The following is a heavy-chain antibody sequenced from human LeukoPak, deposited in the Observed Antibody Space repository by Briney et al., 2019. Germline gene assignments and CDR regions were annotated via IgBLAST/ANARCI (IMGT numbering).Heavy chain of an antibody. J-gene: IGHJ4*02. V-gene: IGHV4-34*01. CDR2: INHSGST. D-gene: IGHD6-13*01. Sequence: SETLSLTCAVYGGSFSGYYWSWIRQPPGKGLEWIGEINHSGSTNYNPSFKSRVAISVDTSKNQFSLKLSSVTAADTAVYYCARGLNPLSSWFSYWGQGTLVTVSS. CDR3: ARGLNPLSSWFSY. CDR1: GGSFSGYY.